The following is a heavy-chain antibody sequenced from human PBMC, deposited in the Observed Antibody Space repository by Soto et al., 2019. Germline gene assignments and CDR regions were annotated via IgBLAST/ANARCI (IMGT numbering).Heavy chain of an antibody. CDR2: ISSSASHI. CDR3: ARGYTGYCSGGTCYWFDP. V-gene: IGHV3-21*01. CDR1: GFSFSSYS. J-gene: IGHJ5*02. D-gene: IGHD2-15*01. Sequence: EVQLVESGGGLVKRGGSLRLSCAASGFSFSSYSMNWVRQAPGKGLEWVSSISSSASHINYADSVKSRFTISRDNAKKSLYLQMNSLRAEDTAVYYCARGYTGYCSGGTCYWFDPWGQGTLVTVSS.